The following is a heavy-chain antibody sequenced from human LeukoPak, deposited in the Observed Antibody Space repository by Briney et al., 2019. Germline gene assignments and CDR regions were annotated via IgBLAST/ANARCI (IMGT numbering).Heavy chain of an antibody. V-gene: IGHV4-4*02. J-gene: IGHJ6*04. D-gene: IGHD2-2*01. CDR1: GGSISSSNW. CDR3: ARDTVPAALNYYYGMDV. CDR2: IYHSGST. Sequence: PSETLSLTCAVSGGSISSSNWWSWVRQPPGKGLEWIGEIYHSGSTNYNPSLKSRVTISVDKSKNQFSLKLSSVTAADTAVYYCARDTVPAALNYYYGMDVWGKGTTVTVSS.